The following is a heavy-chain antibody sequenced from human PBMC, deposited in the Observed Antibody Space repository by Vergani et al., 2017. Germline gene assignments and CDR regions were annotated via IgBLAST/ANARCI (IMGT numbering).Heavy chain of an antibody. CDR1: GGSFSGYY. CDR2: INHSGST. J-gene: IGHJ5*02. V-gene: IGHV4-34*01. CDR3: ARGRRGMVRGVIKDNWFDP. Sequence: QVQLQQWGAGLLKPSETLSLTCAVYGGSFSGYYWSWIRQPPGKGLEWIGEINHSGSTNYNPSLKSRVTISVDTSKNQFSLELSCVTAADTAVYYCARGRRGMVRGVIKDNWFDPWGQGTLVTVSS. D-gene: IGHD3-10*01.